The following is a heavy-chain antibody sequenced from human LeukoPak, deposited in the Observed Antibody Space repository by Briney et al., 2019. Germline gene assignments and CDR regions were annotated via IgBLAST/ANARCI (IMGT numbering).Heavy chain of an antibody. Sequence: ASVKASCKASGYTFTSYYMHWVRQAPGQGLEWMGIINPSGGSTSYAQKFQGRVTMTRDTSTSTVYMELSSLRSEDTAVYYCARDSAFYYDSSGYEDYWGQGTLVTVSS. CDR2: INPSGGST. CDR1: GYTFTSYY. V-gene: IGHV1-46*01. CDR3: ARDSAFYYDSSGYEDY. J-gene: IGHJ4*02. D-gene: IGHD3-22*01.